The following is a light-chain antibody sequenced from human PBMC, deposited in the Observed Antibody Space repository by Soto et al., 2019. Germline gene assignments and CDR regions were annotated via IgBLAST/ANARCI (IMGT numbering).Light chain of an antibody. CDR3: QQSYSSPFT. V-gene: IGKV1-39*01. CDR1: RTISTY. J-gene: IGKJ3*01. CDR2: AAS. Sequence: DIQMTQSPSSLSASVGDRVTITCRASRTISTYLNWFQQKPGKAPKLLISAASSLQSGVPSRFSGSGSGTDFTLTISSLQPEDFATYYCQQSYSSPFTFGTGTKVDIK.